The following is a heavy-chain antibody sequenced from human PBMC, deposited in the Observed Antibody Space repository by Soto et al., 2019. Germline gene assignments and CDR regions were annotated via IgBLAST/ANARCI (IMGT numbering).Heavy chain of an antibody. CDR3: AKDRRSQLGYDAFDI. Sequence: PGGSLRLSCAASGFTFSSYAMSLVRQATGKGLEWVSAISGSGGSTYYADSVKGRFTISRDNSKNTLYLQMNSLRAEDTAVYYCAKDRRSQLGYDAFDIWGQGTMLTVSS. V-gene: IGHV3-23*01. J-gene: IGHJ3*02. D-gene: IGHD6-6*01. CDR2: ISGSGGST. CDR1: GFTFSSYA.